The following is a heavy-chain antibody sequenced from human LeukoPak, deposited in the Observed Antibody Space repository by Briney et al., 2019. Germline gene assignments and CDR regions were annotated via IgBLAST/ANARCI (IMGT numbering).Heavy chain of an antibody. D-gene: IGHD1-26*01. CDR2: IVVGSGNT. V-gene: IGHV1-58*02. CDR3: AALEYSGSFYYY. J-gene: IGHJ4*02. CDR1: GFTFTSSA. Sequence: SVKVSCKASGFTFTSSAMQWVRQARGQRLEWIGWIVVGSGNTNYAQKFQERVTITRDMSTSTAYMELSSLRSEDTAVYYCAALEYSGSFYYYWGQGTLVTVSS.